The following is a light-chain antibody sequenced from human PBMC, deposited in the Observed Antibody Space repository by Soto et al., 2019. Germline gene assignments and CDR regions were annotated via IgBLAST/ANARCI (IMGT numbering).Light chain of an antibody. CDR3: QQYSKWPLT. CDR1: QSVSSN. Sequence: EIVITQSPATLSVSPGERATLSCRASQSVSSNLAWYQQKPGQAPRLLIYGASTRATGIPARFSGSGSGTEFILTINSXQSEDFAVYYCQQYSKWPLTFGGGTKVDIK. J-gene: IGKJ4*01. CDR2: GAS. V-gene: IGKV3-15*01.